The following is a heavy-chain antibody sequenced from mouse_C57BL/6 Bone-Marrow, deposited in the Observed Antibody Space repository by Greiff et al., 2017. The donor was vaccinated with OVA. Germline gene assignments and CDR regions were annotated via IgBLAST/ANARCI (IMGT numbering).Heavy chain of an antibody. Sequence: EVQLVESGEGLVKPGGSLKLSCAASGFTFTSYSMTWVRQTPEKGLEWVAYISSGGDYNYYADTVKGRFTISRDNARNTLYLQLSSLKSEDTAMYYCTRDREGYDCGGGAMDYWGQGTTATVSS. CDR2: ISSGGDYN. D-gene: IGHD2-4*01. V-gene: IGHV5-9-1*02. CDR3: TRDREGYDCGGGAMDY. CDR1: GFTFTSYS. J-gene: IGHJ4*01.